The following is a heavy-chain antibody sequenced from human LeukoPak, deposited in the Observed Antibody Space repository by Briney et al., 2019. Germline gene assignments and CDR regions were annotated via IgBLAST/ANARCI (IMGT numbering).Heavy chain of an antibody. Sequence: EASVNVSCKASGGTFSSYAISWVRQAPGQGLEWMGGIIPIFGTANYAQKFQGRVTITADESTSTAYMELSSLRSEDTAVYYCARDLDYDAFDIWGQGTMVTVSS. J-gene: IGHJ3*02. D-gene: IGHD3-16*01. CDR2: IIPIFGTA. CDR3: ARDLDYDAFDI. V-gene: IGHV1-69*13. CDR1: GGTFSSYA.